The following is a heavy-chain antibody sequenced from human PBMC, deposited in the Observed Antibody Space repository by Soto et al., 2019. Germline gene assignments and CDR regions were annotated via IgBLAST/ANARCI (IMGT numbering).Heavy chain of an antibody. Sequence: PGGTLRLSCTASGFIFNNYWMHWVRQAPGKGLVWVARINGDGTTTYVDSVKGRFTISRDNAKNMVYLQMNSLRVEDTAMYYCGRGRGHRGRNFWGQGISVTVSS. CDR1: GFIFNNYW. V-gene: IGHV3-74*01. J-gene: IGHJ4*02. CDR2: INGDGTT. CDR3: GRGRGHRGRNF. D-gene: IGHD3-10*01.